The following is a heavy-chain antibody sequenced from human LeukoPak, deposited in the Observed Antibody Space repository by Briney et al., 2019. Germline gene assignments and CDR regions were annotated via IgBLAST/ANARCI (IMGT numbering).Heavy chain of an antibody. J-gene: IGHJ4*02. Sequence: ASVKVSCKASGYTFTGYYMHWVRQAPGQGLEWMGRIKPNSGGTNYAQKFQGRVTMTTDTSISTAYMELSRLRSDDTAVYSCSKDYSDYYTFDYWGQGTLVTVSS. V-gene: IGHV1-2*06. CDR3: SKDYSDYYTFDY. CDR1: GYTFTGYY. CDR2: IKPNSGGT. D-gene: IGHD1-26*01.